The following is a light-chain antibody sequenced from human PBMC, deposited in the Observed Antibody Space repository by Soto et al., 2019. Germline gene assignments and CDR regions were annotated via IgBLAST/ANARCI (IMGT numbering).Light chain of an antibody. CDR2: GND. CDR3: QSYDSSLSGWV. J-gene: IGLJ3*02. Sequence: QSVLTQPPSVSGAPGQRVTISCTGSSPNIGAGYDVHWYQQLPGTAPKLLIYGNDNRPSRVPDRFSGSKSVTSASLAITGLQAEDEANYYCQSYDSSLSGWVFGGGTKLTVL. V-gene: IGLV1-40*01. CDR1: SPNIGAGYD.